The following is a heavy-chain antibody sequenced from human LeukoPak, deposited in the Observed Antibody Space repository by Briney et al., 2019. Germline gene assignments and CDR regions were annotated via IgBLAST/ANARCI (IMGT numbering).Heavy chain of an antibody. J-gene: IGHJ4*02. CDR3: ARTYYYDSSGYYYFDY. D-gene: IGHD3-22*01. V-gene: IGHV1-46*01. CDR1: GYTFTGYG. CDR2: INPSGGST. Sequence: ASVKVSCKASGYTFTGYGISWVRQAPGQGLEWMGIINPSGGSTSYAQKFQGRVTMTRDTSTSTVYMELSSLRSEDTAVYYCARTYYYDSSGYYYFDYWGQGTLVTVSS.